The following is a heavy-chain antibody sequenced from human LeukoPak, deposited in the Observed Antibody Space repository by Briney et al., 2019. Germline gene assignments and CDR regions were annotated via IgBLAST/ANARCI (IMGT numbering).Heavy chain of an antibody. CDR3: AKGTQRGNSGWGYFFDQ. J-gene: IGHJ4*02. CDR1: GFIFSSYS. CDR2: ISSSSSYI. D-gene: IGHD6-19*01. V-gene: IGHV3-21*04. Sequence: GGSLRLSCAASGFIFSSYSMNLVRQAPGKGLEWASFISSSSSYIYYADSVKGRFTISRDNAKNSLYLQMNTLRPEDTAVYYCAKGTQRGNSGWGYFFDQWGQGTLVTVSS.